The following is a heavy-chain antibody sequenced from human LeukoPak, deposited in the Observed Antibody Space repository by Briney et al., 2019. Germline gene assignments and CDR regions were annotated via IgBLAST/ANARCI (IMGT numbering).Heavy chain of an antibody. CDR3: AKYQGTSTTARETKGRFDR. V-gene: IGHV3-30*12. Sequence: PGRSLRLSCAASGFTLRSYGMHGVRQAPGKGLEWVAVISYDGSNVYYADSVKGRFTISRDNSKNTLYLQMTSLRDEDRAEDSGAKYQGTSTTARETKGRFDRWGQGTLVTVSS. J-gene: IGHJ5*02. D-gene: IGHD1-1*01. CDR1: GFTLRSYG. CDR2: ISYDGSNV.